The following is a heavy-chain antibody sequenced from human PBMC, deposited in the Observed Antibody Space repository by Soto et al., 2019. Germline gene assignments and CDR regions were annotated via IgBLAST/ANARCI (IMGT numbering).Heavy chain of an antibody. Sequence: GGSLRLSCAASGFTFSSYGMHWVRQAPGKGLEWVAVISYDGSNKYYADSVKGRFTISRDNSENTLYLQMNSLRAEDTAVYYCARGAALKYYFDYWGQGTLVTVYS. CDR3: ARGAALKYYFDY. CDR1: GFTFSSYG. D-gene: IGHD6-6*01. CDR2: ISYDGSNK. J-gene: IGHJ4*02. V-gene: IGHV3-30*03.